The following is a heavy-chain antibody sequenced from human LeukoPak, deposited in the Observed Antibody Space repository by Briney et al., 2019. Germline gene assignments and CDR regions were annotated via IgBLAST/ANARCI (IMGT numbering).Heavy chain of an antibody. D-gene: IGHD4-17*01. CDR3: ARQSYGDFPFDY. CDR2: INHSGST. Sequence: SETLSLTCAVYGGSFSGYYWYWIRQPPGKGLEWIGEINHSGSTNYNPSLKSRVTISVDTSKNQFSLKLSSVTAADTAVYYCARQSYGDFPFDYWGQGTLVTVSS. V-gene: IGHV4-34*01. J-gene: IGHJ4*02. CDR1: GGSFSGYY.